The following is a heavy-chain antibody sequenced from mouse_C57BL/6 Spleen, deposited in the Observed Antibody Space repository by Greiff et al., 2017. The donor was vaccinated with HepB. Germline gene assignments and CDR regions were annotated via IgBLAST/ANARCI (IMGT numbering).Heavy chain of an antibody. J-gene: IGHJ4*01. V-gene: IGHV1-80*01. CDR2: IYPGDGDT. CDR1: GYAFSSYW. CDR3: ARSMDY. Sequence: VKLVESGAELVKPGASVKISCKASGYAFSSYWMKWVKQRPGKGLEWIGQIYPGDGDTNYNGKFKGKATLTAAKSSSTAYMQLSSLTSEDSAVYFCARSMDYWGQGTSVTVSS.